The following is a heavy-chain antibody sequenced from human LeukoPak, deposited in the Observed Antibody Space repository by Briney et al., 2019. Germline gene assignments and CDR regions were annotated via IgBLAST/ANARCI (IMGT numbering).Heavy chain of an antibody. CDR1: GYSISSGYY. CDR3: ARAVWSGYYTDYYYYMDV. Sequence: PSETLSLTCTVSGYSISSGYYWGWIRQPPGKGLEWIGYIYYSGSTNYNPSLKSRVTISVDTSKNQFSLKLSSVTAADTAVYYCARAVWSGYYTDYYYYMDVWGKGTTVTVSS. CDR2: IYYSGST. J-gene: IGHJ6*03. D-gene: IGHD3-3*01. V-gene: IGHV4-61*01.